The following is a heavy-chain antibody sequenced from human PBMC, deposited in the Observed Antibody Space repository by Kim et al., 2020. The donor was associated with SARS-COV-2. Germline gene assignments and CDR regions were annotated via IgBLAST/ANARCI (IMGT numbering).Heavy chain of an antibody. Sequence: SETLSLTCTVSGGSISSSSYYWGWIRQPPGKGLEWIGSIYYSWSTYYNPSLKSRVTISVDTSKNQFSLKLSSVTAADTAVNYCARLRLALHDAFDIWGQG. D-gene: IGHD3-10*01. V-gene: IGHV4-39*01. J-gene: IGHJ3*02. CDR2: IYYSWST. CDR3: ARLRLALHDAFDI. CDR1: GGSISSSSYY.